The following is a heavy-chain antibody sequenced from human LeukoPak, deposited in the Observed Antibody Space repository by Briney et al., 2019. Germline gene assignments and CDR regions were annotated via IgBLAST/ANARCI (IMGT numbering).Heavy chain of an antibody. V-gene: IGHV4-38-2*02. CDR3: ARHWALLRAVVDY. Sequence: SETLSLTCTVSGYSISSGYYWGWIRQPPGKGLELIGSIYHSGRTFYNPSPKSRVTISVDTSKNQFSLKLSSVTAADTAVYYCARHWALLRAVVDYWGQGTLVTVSS. J-gene: IGHJ4*02. CDR1: GYSISSGYY. D-gene: IGHD2-15*01. CDR2: IYHSGRT.